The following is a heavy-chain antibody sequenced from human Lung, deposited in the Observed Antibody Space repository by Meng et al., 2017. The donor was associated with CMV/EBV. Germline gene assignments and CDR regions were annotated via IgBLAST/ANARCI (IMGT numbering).Heavy chain of an antibody. D-gene: IGHD6-13*01. J-gene: IGHJ1*01. V-gene: IGHV3-21*01. CDR3: ARDEPPIGSGGPTRYYQH. Sequence: GGSXRLXXAASGFSFSSYSLNWVRQAPGKGLEWVSSISSTSNYIYYADSVEGRFSISRDNAKNSVHLQMNSLRADDSAVYYGARDEPPIGSGGPTRYYQHWGQGTXVTVSS. CDR1: GFSFSSYS. CDR2: ISSTSNYI.